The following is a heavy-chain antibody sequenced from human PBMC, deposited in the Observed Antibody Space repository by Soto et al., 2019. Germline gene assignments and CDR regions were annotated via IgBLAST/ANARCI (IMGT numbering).Heavy chain of an antibody. CDR1: GGSIRSYY. Sequence: SGTLSLTFPVSGGSIRSYYWGWVPQPPGKGLEWIGYIYYSGSTNYNPTLKSRVTISVDTSKNQFSLKLSSVTAADTAVYYCARELFGRSVWFDPWGQGTLVTVSS. V-gene: IGHV4-59*01. J-gene: IGHJ5*02. D-gene: IGHD3-10*01. CDR3: ARELFGRSVWFDP. CDR2: IYYSGST.